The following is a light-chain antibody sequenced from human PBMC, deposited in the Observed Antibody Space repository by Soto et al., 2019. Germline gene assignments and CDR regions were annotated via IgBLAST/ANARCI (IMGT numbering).Light chain of an antibody. CDR2: DVT. CDR1: SSDIGGHDY. V-gene: IGLV2-14*01. CDR3: SSYTTAATLL. Sequence: QSTLTQPASVSGSPGQSITISCTGTSSDIGGHDYVSWYQLLPGKAPKLILYDVTQRPSGISPRFSGSKSGNTASLTISGLQSEDEADYYCSSYTTAATLLFGGGTQLTVL. J-gene: IGLJ7*01.